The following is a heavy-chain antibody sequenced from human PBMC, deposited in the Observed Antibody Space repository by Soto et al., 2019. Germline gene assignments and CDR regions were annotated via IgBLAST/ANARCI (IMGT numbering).Heavy chain of an antibody. D-gene: IGHD3-16*01. CDR3: ASYRGALYFES. V-gene: IGHV4-59*01. CDR2: VFYGGT. J-gene: IGHJ4*02. Sequence: LSLTCSVSFRSLSSNYWGWIRQSPDKGLEWLGYVFYGGTDYNPSLGGRVSMSVETSKSQFSLKLTSVTVADTAVYYCASYRGALYFESWGPGILVTVSS. CDR1: FRSLSSNY.